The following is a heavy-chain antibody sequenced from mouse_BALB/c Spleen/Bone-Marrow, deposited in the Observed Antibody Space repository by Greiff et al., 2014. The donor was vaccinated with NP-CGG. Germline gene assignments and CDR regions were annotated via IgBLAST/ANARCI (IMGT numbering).Heavy chain of an antibody. V-gene: IGHV5-6-2*01. J-gene: IGHJ4*01. CDR2: ITSNGGST. CDR3: ARHGGNYAMDY. Sequence: EVQLVESGGGLVKLGGSLKLSCAASGFTFSSYYMSWVRQTPEKRLELVAAITSNGGSTYYPDTVKGRFTISRDNAKNTLYLQMSSLKSEDTALYYCARHGGNYAMDYWGQGTSVTVSS. CDR1: GFTFSSYY.